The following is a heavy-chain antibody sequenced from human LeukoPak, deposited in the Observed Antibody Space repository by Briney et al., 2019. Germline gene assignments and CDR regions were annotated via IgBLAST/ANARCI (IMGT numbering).Heavy chain of an antibody. CDR2: INPDGNKK. D-gene: IGHD5-18*01. CDR3: ARDLAYSRLDY. Sequence: GSLRLSCAASGFAFGSYAMSWVRPAPGKGLEWVASINPDGNKKYSADSVKGRFTISRDNAENSLYLQMNSLRVEDTAFYYCARDLAYSRLDYWGQGMLVTVSS. V-gene: IGHV3-7*01. CDR1: GFAFGSYA. J-gene: IGHJ4*02.